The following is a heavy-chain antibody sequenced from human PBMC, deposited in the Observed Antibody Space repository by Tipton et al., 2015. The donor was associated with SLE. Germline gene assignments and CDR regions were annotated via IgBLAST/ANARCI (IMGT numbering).Heavy chain of an antibody. D-gene: IGHD3-22*01. V-gene: IGHV4-38-2*02. J-gene: IGHJ4*02. CDR3: ARYFYDSSGVCLFDL. CDR2: IYHSGST. CDR1: GYSISSGYY. Sequence: TLSLTCTVSGYSISSGYYWGWIRQPPGKGLEYIGSIYHSGSTFYNPSLKSRVTISVDTSKNQFSLKLSSVTAADTAVYYCARYFYDSSGVCLFDLWGQGTLVTVSS.